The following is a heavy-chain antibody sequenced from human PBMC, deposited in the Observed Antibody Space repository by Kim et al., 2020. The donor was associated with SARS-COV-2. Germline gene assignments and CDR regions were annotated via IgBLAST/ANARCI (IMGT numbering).Heavy chain of an antibody. V-gene: IGHV4-59*08. Sequence: YYSWSTHYHPALKSRVTRSADTSKNQFFLKLSSVIAADTAVYYCARQWDSWGQGTLVTVSS. J-gene: IGHJ4*02. CDR3: ARQWDS. CDR2: YYSWST.